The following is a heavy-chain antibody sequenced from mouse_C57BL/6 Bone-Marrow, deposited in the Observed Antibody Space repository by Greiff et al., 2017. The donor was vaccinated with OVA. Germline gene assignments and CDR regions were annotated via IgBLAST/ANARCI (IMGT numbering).Heavy chain of an antibody. J-gene: IGHJ3*01. V-gene: IGHV1-64*01. D-gene: IGHD1-1*01. Sequence: QVQLQQSGAELVKPGASVKLSCKASGFTFTSYWMHWVKQRPGQGLEWIGMIHPNSGSTNYTEKFKSKATLTADTSSSTAYMQLSRLTSEDTAVYNCTSWGDCGSPPWFAYWGQGTLVTVSA. CDR1: GFTFTSYW. CDR2: IHPNSGST. CDR3: TSWGDCGSPPWFAY.